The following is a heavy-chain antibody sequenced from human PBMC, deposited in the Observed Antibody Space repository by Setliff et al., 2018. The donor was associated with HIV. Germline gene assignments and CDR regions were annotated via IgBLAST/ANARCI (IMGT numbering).Heavy chain of an antibody. Sequence: PSETLSLTCTVSGGSISSHYWSWIRQPPGKGLEWIGHIYTTGRTNYNPSLKSRVTISLDTSKNQFFLRLSSVTAADTAVYYCMRGRSITIFGVAYFDFWGQGTQVTVSS. V-gene: IGHV4-4*08. CDR3: MRGRSITIFGVAYFDF. D-gene: IGHD3-3*01. CDR2: IYTTGRT. CDR1: GGSISSHY. J-gene: IGHJ4*02.